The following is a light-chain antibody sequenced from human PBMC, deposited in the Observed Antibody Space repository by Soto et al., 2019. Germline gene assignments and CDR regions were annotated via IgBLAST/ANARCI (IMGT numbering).Light chain of an antibody. Sequence: EIVMTHSHTIRSCSPVERAALSCRASQSVSIKLAWYQQKPGQAPRLLIYDTSTRATGIPARFSGSGSGTEFTLTISSLQSEDFAVYYCQQYNNWPPITFGQGTRLEI. CDR2: DTS. V-gene: IGKV3-15*01. J-gene: IGKJ5*01. CDR3: QQYNNWPPIT. CDR1: QSVSIK.